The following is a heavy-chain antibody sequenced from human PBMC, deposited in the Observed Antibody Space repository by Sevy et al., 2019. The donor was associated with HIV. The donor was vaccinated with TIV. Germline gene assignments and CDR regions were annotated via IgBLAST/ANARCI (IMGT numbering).Heavy chain of an antibody. CDR1: GFTLGEYA. J-gene: IGHJ4*02. CDR2: IRSKAYGRTT. Sequence: GGSLRLSCTASGFTLGEYAMSWFRQAPGKGLEWVGFIRSKAYGRTTEYAASVKGRFTISRDDSKSIAYLQMNSLKTEDTAVYYCTRDFYADSSGWYGIDYWGQGTLVTVSS. V-gene: IGHV3-49*03. D-gene: IGHD6-19*01. CDR3: TRDFYADSSGWYGIDY.